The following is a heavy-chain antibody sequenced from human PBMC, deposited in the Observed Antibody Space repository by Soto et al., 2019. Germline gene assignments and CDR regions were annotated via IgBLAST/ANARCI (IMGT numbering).Heavy chain of an antibody. Sequence: QITLKESGPTLVKPTQTLTLTCTFSGFSLTTSGVGVGWIRQPPGKALEWLALIYWNDEKRYSPSLKSRLTITKDTSRNQVVLTMTNMDPVDTATYYCAHRLRWLANFDYWGQGTPVTVSS. CDR2: IYWNDEK. CDR1: GFSLTTSGVG. CDR3: AHRLRWLANFDY. D-gene: IGHD6-19*01. J-gene: IGHJ4*02. V-gene: IGHV2-5*01.